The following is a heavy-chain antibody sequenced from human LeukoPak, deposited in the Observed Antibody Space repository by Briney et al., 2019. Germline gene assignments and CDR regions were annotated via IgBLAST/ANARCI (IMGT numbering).Heavy chain of an antibody. J-gene: IGHJ4*02. Sequence: SETLSLTCTVSGDSISGFYWRWIRQPPGKGLVWIGYIYYSGSTNYNPSLKSRVIISADTSKNQFSLKLSSVTAADTAVYYCARGYSSGWSTYYFDYWGQGTLVTVSS. D-gene: IGHD6-19*01. V-gene: IGHV4-59*08. CDR3: ARGYSSGWSTYYFDY. CDR2: IYYSGST. CDR1: GDSISGFY.